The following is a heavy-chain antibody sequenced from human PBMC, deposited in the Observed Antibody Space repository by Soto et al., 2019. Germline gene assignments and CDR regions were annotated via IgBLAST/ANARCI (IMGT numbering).Heavy chain of an antibody. CDR2: IDPDGRVG. CDR1: ELRLSTIW. Sequence: EGQLLGSGGGLVKPGGSPRLSFGALELRLSTIWMNWVRQPQGMGLEWVANIDPDGRVGTYVDSVKGRFTTSRYNAMNSVYLQMNSLRADDTAMYFCAGWGEHDANVWGQGILVTVSA. CDR3: AGWGEHDANV. D-gene: IGHD7-27*01. J-gene: IGHJ4*02. V-gene: IGHV3-7*03.